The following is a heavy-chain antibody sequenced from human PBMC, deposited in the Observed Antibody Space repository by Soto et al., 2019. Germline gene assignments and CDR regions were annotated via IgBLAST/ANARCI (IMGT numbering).Heavy chain of an antibody. J-gene: IGHJ3*02. CDR2: IGSDGDT. CDR1: GFTFRDYD. V-gene: IGHV3-13*01. Sequence: GGSLRLSCAVSGFTFRDYDMYWVRQVSGKGLEWVSGIGSDGDTYYAVSVKGRFTVSRENDKNTLFLQMRGLRPGDTAVYYCARGNGKNYGPAMGDGFDIWGQGTTVTVSS. CDR3: ARGNGKNYGPAMGDGFDI. D-gene: IGHD3-10*01.